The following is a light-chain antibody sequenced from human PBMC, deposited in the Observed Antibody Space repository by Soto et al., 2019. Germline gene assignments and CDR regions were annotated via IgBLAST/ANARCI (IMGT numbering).Light chain of an antibody. V-gene: IGKV1-12*01. Sequence: DMEMTQSPSTLAGSGGDRVTITCRASQGISSWLAWYQQKPGQAPKLLIYAASSLHSGVPSRFSGSGSGTDFTLTISSLQPEDFATYYCQQANSFPLTFGGGTKVDIK. J-gene: IGKJ4*01. CDR2: AAS. CDR1: QGISSW. CDR3: QQANSFPLT.